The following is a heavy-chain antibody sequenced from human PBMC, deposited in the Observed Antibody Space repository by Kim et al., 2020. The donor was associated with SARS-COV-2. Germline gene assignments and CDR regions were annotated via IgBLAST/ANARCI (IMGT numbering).Heavy chain of an antibody. CDR2: ISYDGSNK. CDR3: ARGEQFAFDY. V-gene: IGHV3-30-3*01. Sequence: GGSLRLSCGASGFTFSSYAMHWVRQAPGKGLEWVSFISYDGSNKYYADSVKGRFTISRDNAKNTLYLQMNSLRAEDTAVYYCARGEQFAFDYWGQGTLVTVSP. D-gene: IGHD3-16*01. J-gene: IGHJ4*02. CDR1: GFTFSSYA.